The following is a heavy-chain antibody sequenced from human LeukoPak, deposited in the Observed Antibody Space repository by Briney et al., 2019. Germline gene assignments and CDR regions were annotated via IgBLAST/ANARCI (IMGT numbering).Heavy chain of an antibody. V-gene: IGHV3-21*01. J-gene: IGHJ1*01. CDR2: ISSSSSNI. D-gene: IGHD1-26*01. Sequence: PGGSLRLSCAASGGTFSSYSMNWVRQAPGKGLEWVSSISSSSSNICYADSVKGRFTISRDNAKNSLYLQMNSLRAEDTAVYYCARRPLYSGSYSTWGQGTLVTVSP. CDR3: ARRPLYSGSYST. CDR1: GGTFSSYS.